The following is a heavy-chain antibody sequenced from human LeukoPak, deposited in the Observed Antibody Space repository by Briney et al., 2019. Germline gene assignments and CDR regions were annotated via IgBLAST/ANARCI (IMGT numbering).Heavy chain of an antibody. J-gene: IGHJ6*02. CDR2: INPNSDGT. CDR1: GYTLTGYY. V-gene: IGHV1-2*02. CDR3: ARYTGNPYGMDV. Sequence: GASVTVSRKSSGYTLTGYYMHSVRQAPGQGREWMGWINPNSDGTNYAHKFQGRVTMTRDTSISTAYMELSRLRSDDTAVYYCARYTGNPYGMDVWGQGTTVTVSS. D-gene: IGHD1-1*01.